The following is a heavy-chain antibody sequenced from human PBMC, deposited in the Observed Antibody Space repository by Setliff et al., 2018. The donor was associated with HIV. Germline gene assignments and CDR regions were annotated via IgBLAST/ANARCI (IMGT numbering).Heavy chain of an antibody. CDR1: GYTFTGYY. CDR3: ARDYIHVFDI. V-gene: IGHV1-2*02. J-gene: IGHJ3*02. CDR2: INPNSGGT. Sequence: GASVKVSCKASGYTFTGYYMHWVRQAPGQGLEWMGWINPNSGGTNYAQKFQGRVTMTRDTSISTAYMEVNGLKSDDTAVYYCARDYIHVFDIWGQGTMVTVSS.